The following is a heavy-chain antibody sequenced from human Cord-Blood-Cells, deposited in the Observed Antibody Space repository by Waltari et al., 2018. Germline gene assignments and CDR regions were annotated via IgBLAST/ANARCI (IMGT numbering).Heavy chain of an antibody. CDR3: AKLRRAAMDAFDI. CDR2: ISGSGGST. V-gene: IGHV3-23*04. J-gene: IGHJ3*02. CDR1: GFTFSSSA. Sequence: EVQLVESGGGLVQPGGSLRLSCAASGFTFSSSAMSWVRQAPGKGLEWVSAISGSGGSTYYADSVKCRFTISRDNSKNTLYLQMNSLRAEDTAVYYCAKLRRAAMDAFDIWGQGTMVTVSS.